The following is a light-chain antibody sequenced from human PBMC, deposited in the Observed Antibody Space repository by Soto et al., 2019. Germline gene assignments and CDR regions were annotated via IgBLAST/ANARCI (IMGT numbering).Light chain of an antibody. CDR1: QGISTY. J-gene: IGKJ1*01. Sequence: DIQMTQSPSSLSASVGDRVTITCRASQGISTYLVWYQQKPGTVPKLLIFAASTLQSGVPSRFSGSGSGTDFTLTISSLQPEDVATYYCQNYNGPPWTFGQGTKVEIE. CDR3: QNYNGPPWT. CDR2: AAS. V-gene: IGKV1-27*01.